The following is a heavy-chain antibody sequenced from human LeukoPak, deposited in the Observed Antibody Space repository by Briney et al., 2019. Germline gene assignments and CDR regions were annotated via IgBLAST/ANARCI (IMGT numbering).Heavy chain of an antibody. Sequence: PGGSLRLSCAASGFTLSNYGLNWVRQAPGKGLEWVSSISSSSSDKYYADSVKGRFTISRDNAKNSLYLQMNSLRAEDTAVYYCARGGVSRIAVAGTYAFDIWGQGTMVTVSS. CDR3: ARGGVSRIAVAGTYAFDI. CDR1: GFTLSNYG. J-gene: IGHJ3*02. V-gene: IGHV3-21*01. D-gene: IGHD6-19*01. CDR2: ISSSSSDK.